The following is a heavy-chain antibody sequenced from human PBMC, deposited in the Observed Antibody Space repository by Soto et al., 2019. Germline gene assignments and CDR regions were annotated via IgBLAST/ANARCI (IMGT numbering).Heavy chain of an antibody. Sequence: GGSLRLSCVASGFTFADYAMHWVRRVPGKGLEWVAVISYSGDRQYYAESVKGRFTISRDNSKKTLYLQMFSLTSEDSAVFYCARTPAAMITDRYNWFDSWGPGTQVTVSS. V-gene: IGHV3-30*01. CDR2: ISYSGDRQ. J-gene: IGHJ5*01. CDR3: ARTPAAMITDRYNWFDS. CDR1: GFTFADYA. D-gene: IGHD3-16*01.